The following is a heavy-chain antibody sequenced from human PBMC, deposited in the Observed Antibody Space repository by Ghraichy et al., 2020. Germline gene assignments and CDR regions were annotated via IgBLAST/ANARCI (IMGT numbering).Heavy chain of an antibody. CDR1: GFTFGDYA. CDR3: TRRRWLQLRQYYFDY. Sequence: GESLNISCTASGFTFGDYAMSWFRQAPGKGLEWVGFIRSKAYGGTTEYAASVKGRFTISRDDSKSIAYLQMNSLKTEDTAVYYCTRRRWLQLRQYYFDYWGQGTLVTVSS. D-gene: IGHD5-24*01. J-gene: IGHJ4*02. CDR2: IRSKAYGGTT. V-gene: IGHV3-49*03.